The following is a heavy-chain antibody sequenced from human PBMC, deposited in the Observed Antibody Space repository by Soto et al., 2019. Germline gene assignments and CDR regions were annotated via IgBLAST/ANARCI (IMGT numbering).Heavy chain of an antibody. CDR3: ARDRYGSGGSCYSWSY. D-gene: IGHD2-15*01. V-gene: IGHV1-69*08. CDR1: GGTFSSYT. Sequence: QVQLVQSGAEVKKPGSSVKVSCKASGGTFSSYTISWVRQAPGQGLEWMGRIIPILGIANYAQKFQGRVTITADKSTSTAYMELSSLRSEDTAVYYCARDRYGSGGSCYSWSYWGQGTLVTVSS. CDR2: IIPILGIA. J-gene: IGHJ4*02.